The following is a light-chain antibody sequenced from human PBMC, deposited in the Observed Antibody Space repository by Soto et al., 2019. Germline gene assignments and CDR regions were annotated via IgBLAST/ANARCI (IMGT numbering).Light chain of an antibody. V-gene: IGLV2-14*01. Sequence: QSALTQPASVSGSPGQSITISCTGTSSDVGGYNYVSWYQQHPGKAPKLMIYEVSNRPSGVSNRFSGSKSGTTASLTISGLQADDEADYYCSSYTSSSARVFGGGTKLTVL. CDR3: SSYTSSSARV. J-gene: IGLJ3*02. CDR2: EVS. CDR1: SSDVGGYNY.